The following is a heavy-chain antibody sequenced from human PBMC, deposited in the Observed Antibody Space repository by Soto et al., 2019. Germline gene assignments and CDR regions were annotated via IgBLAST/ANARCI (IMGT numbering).Heavy chain of an antibody. CDR2: IWYDGTNK. Sequence: GGSLRLSCAASGFTFNTYGMHWVRQAPGKGLEWVAVIWYDGTNKYYADSVNGRFTISRDNSKKTLYLQMNSLRAEDTAVYYCARSEIRDYYDSFTYYFGPYGIWGQGTMVTVSS. CDR1: GFTFNTYG. D-gene: IGHD3-22*01. V-gene: IGHV3-33*01. J-gene: IGHJ3*02. CDR3: ARSEIRDYYDSFTYYFGPYGI.